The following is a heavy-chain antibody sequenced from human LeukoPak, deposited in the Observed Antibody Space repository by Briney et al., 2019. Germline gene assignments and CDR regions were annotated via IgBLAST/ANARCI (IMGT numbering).Heavy chain of an antibody. CDR3: AKEGSSQYYYYYYYMDV. CDR2: IWYDGSKK. Sequence: PGGSLRLSCAASGFTFSSYGMHWVRQAPGKGLEWVAVIWYDGSKKYYADSVKGRFTISRDNSKNTLYLQMNSLRAEDTAVYYCAKEGSSQYYYYYYYMDVWGKGTTVTVSS. CDR1: GFTFSSYG. J-gene: IGHJ6*03. D-gene: IGHD6-13*01. V-gene: IGHV3-33*06.